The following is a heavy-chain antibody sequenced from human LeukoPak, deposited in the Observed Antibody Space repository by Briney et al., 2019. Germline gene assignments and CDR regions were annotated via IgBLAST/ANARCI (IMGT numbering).Heavy chain of an antibody. CDR2: VNDRGSN. CDR1: GGSFSGYY. D-gene: IGHD2-8*01. Sequence: PAETLSLTCAVYGGSFSGYYWSWLRHPPGKGLEWLGEVNDRGSNNYNASLKSRVTISVDTSKNQLSLKLSSVTAADTAVYYCARGRVVLMVYAGSSNWFDPWGQGTLVTVSS. J-gene: IGHJ5*02. CDR3: ARGRVVLMVYAGSSNWFDP. V-gene: IGHV4-34*01.